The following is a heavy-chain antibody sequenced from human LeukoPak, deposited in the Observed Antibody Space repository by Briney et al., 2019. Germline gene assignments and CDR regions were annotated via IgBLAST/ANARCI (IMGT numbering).Heavy chain of an antibody. CDR2: INHSGST. J-gene: IGHJ5*02. CDR3: ARGHRGAAAGTWAWFDP. Sequence: SETLSLTCAVYGGSFSGYYWSWIRQPPGKGLEWIGEINHSGSTNYNPSLKSRVTISVDTSKHQFSLKLSSVTAADTAVYYCARGHRGAAAGTWAWFDPWGQGTLVTVSS. V-gene: IGHV4-34*01. D-gene: IGHD6-13*01. CDR1: GGSFSGYY.